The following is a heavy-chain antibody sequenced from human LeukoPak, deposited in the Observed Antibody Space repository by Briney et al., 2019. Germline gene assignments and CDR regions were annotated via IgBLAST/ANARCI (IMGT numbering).Heavy chain of an antibody. CDR2: INHSGST. D-gene: IGHD7-27*01. Sequence: SEALFLTCAVYGGSFSGYYWSWIRQPPGKGLEWIGEINHSGSTNYNPSLKSRVTISVDTSKNQFSLKLSSVTAADTAVYYCARVGGWGFNDYWGQGTLVTVSS. J-gene: IGHJ4*02. V-gene: IGHV4-34*01. CDR1: GGSFSGYY. CDR3: ARVGGWGFNDY.